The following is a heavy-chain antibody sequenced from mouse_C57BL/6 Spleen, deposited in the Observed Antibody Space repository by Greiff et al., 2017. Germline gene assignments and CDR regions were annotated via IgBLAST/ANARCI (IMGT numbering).Heavy chain of an antibody. CDR1: GYTFTSYW. CDR3: ARAITHYFDY. D-gene: IGHD1-3*01. J-gene: IGHJ2*01. Sequence: QVQLQQPGAELVKPGASVKLSCKASGYTFTSYWMHWVKQRPGQGLEWIGMIHPNSGSTNYHEKFKSKATLTVDKSSSTAYMQLSSLTTEDSAVYYCARAITHYFDYWGQGTTLTVSS. CDR2: IHPNSGST. V-gene: IGHV1-64*01.